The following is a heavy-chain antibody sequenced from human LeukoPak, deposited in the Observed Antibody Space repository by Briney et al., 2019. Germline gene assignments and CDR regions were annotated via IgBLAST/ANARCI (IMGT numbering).Heavy chain of an antibody. D-gene: IGHD3-22*01. CDR3: ARGPKLGYYDSSGSNDY. CDR2: INHNGNVN. V-gene: IGHV3-7*03. J-gene: IGHJ4*02. Sequence: GGSLRLSCAASGFTFSSYWMNWARQAPGKGLEWVASINHNGNVNYYVDSVKGRFTISRDNAKNSLYLQMNSLRAGDTAVYYCARGPKLGYYDSSGSNDYWGQGTLVTVSS. CDR1: GFTFSSYW.